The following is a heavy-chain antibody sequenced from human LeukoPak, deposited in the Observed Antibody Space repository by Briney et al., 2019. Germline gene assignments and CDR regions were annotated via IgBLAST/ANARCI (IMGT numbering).Heavy chain of an antibody. V-gene: IGHV1-58*02. D-gene: IGHD6-19*01. CDR3: AADAVYSSGWYYFDY. CDR1: GFTFTSSA. J-gene: IGHJ4*02. CDR2: IVVGSGNT. Sequence: ASVKVSCKASGFTFTSSAMQWVRQARGQRLEWIGWIVVGSGNTNYAQKFQERVTITRDMSTSTAYMELSSLRSEDTAVYYCAADAVYSSGWYYFDYWGQGTLVTVSS.